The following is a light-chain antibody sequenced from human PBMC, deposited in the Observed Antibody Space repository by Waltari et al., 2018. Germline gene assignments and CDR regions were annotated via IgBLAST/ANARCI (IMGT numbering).Light chain of an antibody. CDR3: QTWGTGFWV. CDR1: SGHSSYA. Sequence: QLVLTQSPSASASLGASVKLTCTLSSGHSSYAIAWHQQQPEKGPRYLMKLNSDGSHSKGDGSPVCFSGSSSGAERYLTISSRQSEDEADYYCQTWGTGFWVFGGGTKLTVL. CDR2: LNSDGSH. J-gene: IGLJ3*02. V-gene: IGLV4-69*01.